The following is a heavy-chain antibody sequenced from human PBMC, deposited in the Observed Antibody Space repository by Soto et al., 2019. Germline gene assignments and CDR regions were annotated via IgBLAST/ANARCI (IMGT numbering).Heavy chain of an antibody. CDR3: AKDYGSGSYYSFGYFQH. J-gene: IGHJ1*01. CDR2: ISWNSGSI. V-gene: IGHV3-9*01. D-gene: IGHD3-10*01. Sequence: GGSLRLSCAASGFTFDDYAMHWVRQAPGKGLEWVSGISWNSGSIGYADSVKGRFTISRDNAKNSLYLQMNSLRAEDTALYYCAKDYGSGSYYSFGYFQHWGQGTLVTVSS. CDR1: GFTFDDYA.